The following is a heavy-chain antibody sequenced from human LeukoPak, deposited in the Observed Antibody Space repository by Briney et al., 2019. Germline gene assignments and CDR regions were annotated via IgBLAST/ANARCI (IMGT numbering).Heavy chain of an antibody. CDR3: ARLYYYGSGSGDY. J-gene: IGHJ4*02. D-gene: IGHD3-10*01. V-gene: IGHV4-59*08. CDR1: GGSISSYY. CDR2: IYYSGST. Sequence: SGTLSLTCTVSGGSISSYYWSWIRQPPGKGLEWIGYIYYSGSTNYNPSLKSRVTISVDTSKNQFSLKLSSVTAADTAVYYCARLYYYGSGSGDYWGQGTLVTVSS.